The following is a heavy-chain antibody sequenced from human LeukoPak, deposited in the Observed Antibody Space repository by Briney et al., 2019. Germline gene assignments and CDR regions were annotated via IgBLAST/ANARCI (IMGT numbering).Heavy chain of an antibody. CDR2: ISGSGGST. V-gene: IGHV3-23*01. CDR3: AKGLYSSSPLDY. Sequence: PGGSLTLSCAASGFTFSSYSMSWVRQAPGKVREWVSAISGSGGSTYYADSVKGRFTISRDNSKNTLYLQMNSLRAEDTAVYYCAKGLYSSSPLDYWGQGPLVTVSS. J-gene: IGHJ4*02. CDR1: GFTFSSYS. D-gene: IGHD6-13*01.